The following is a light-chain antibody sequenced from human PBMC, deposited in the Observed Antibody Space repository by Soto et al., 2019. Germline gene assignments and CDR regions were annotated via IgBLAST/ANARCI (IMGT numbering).Light chain of an antibody. Sequence: EIVLTQSPGTLSLSRLERARLXCRASQSVSSNLAWYQQRPGQAPRLLIYDASNRATGIPARFSGSGSGTEFTLTISSLQSEDFAVYYCQQYNNWHVTFGQGTKVDIK. CDR3: QQYNNWHVT. J-gene: IGKJ1*01. CDR2: DAS. V-gene: IGKV3D-15*01. CDR1: QSVSSN.